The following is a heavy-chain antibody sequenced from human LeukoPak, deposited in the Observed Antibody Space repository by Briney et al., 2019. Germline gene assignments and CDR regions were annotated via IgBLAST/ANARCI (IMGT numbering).Heavy chain of an antibody. CDR1: GGTFSSYA. J-gene: IGHJ4*02. V-gene: IGHV1-69*06. Sequence: SVKVSCRASGGTFSSYAISWVRQAPGQGLEWMGRIIPIFGTANYAQKFQGRVTITADKSTSTAYMELSSLRSEDTAVYYCAREENDSSSNYWGQGTLVTVSS. CDR3: AREENDSSSNY. D-gene: IGHD6-6*01. CDR2: IIPIFGTA.